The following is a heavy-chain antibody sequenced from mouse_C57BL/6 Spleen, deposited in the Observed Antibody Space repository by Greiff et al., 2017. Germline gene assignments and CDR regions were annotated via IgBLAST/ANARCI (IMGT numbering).Heavy chain of an antibody. Sequence: VQLQQSGPELVKPGASVKISCKASGYTFTDYYMNWVKQSHGKSLEWIGDINPNNGGTSYNQKFKGKATLTADKSSSTAYMELRSLTSEDSAVYCCALYGSSEGFDYWGQGTTLTVSS. V-gene: IGHV1-26*01. CDR3: ALYGSSEGFDY. CDR1: GYTFTDYY. J-gene: IGHJ2*01. D-gene: IGHD1-1*01. CDR2: INPNNGGT.